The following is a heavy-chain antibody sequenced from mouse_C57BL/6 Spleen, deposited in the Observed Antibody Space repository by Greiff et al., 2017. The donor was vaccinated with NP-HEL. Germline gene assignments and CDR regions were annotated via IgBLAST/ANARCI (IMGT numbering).Heavy chain of an antibody. CDR1: GFTFSDYG. Sequence: DVKLVESGGGLVKPGGSLKLSCAASGFTFSDYGMHWVRQAPEKGLEWVAYISSGSSTIYYADTVKGRFTIYRDKAKTTLVLQMTRLRAEDTAMYYCARVYGSSYWGQGTTRTVSS. J-gene: IGHJ2*01. D-gene: IGHD1-1*01. CDR2: ISSGSSTI. CDR3: ARVYGSSY. V-gene: IGHV5-17*01.